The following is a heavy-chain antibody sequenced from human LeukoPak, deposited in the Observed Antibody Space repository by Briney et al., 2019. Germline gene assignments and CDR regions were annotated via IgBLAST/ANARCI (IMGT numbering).Heavy chain of an antibody. V-gene: IGHV3-23*01. J-gene: IGHJ4*02. D-gene: IGHD1-26*01. CDR1: GFTFSNFA. Sequence: GGSLRLSCVASGFTFSNFAISWVRQAPGKGLEWVSAISGSGLSTYYADSVKGRFTISRDNAKNTLYLQMNSLRAEDTAVYYCARERGLHFDYWGQGTLVTVSS. CDR2: ISGSGLST. CDR3: ARERGLHFDY.